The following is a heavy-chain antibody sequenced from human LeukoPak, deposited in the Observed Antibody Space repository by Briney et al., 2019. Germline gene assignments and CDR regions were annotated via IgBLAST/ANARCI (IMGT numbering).Heavy chain of an antibody. D-gene: IGHD3-10*01. CDR3: ARDGYYYGSGSVAFDI. V-gene: IGHV4-4*07. CDR2: IYTSGST. J-gene: IGHJ3*02. Sequence: SETLSLTCTVSGGSISSYYWSWIRRPAGKGLEWIGRIYTSGSTNYNPSLKSRVTMSVDTSKNQSSLKLSSVTAADTAVYYCARDGYYYGSGSVAFDIWGQGTMVTVSS. CDR1: GGSISSYY.